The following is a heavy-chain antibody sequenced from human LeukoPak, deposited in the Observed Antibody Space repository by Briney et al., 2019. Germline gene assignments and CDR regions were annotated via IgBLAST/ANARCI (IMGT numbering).Heavy chain of an antibody. V-gene: IGHV4-39*01. CDR3: ASGGSTRLDV. CDR1: GGSISSSSYY. J-gene: IGHJ6*02. Sequence: SETLSLTCTVSGGSISSSSYYWGWIRQPPGKGLEWIGSIYYSGSTYYNPSLKSRVTISVDTSENQFSLKLSSVTAADTAVYYCASGGSTRLDVWGQGTTVTVSS. D-gene: IGHD3-10*01. CDR2: IYYSGST.